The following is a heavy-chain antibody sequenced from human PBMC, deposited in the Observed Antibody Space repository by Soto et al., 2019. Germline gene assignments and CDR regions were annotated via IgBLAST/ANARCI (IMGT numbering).Heavy chain of an antibody. V-gene: IGHV1-18*01. Sequence: QIHLVQSGAEVKKPGASVKVSCKGSGYGFTTYGITWVRQAPGQGLEWMAWISAHNGNTNDAQKLQGRVTVTRDTSTSTAYMELRSLRSDDTAGYYCARGRYGDYWGQGALVTVSS. CDR3: ARGRYGDY. D-gene: IGHD1-1*01. J-gene: IGHJ4*02. CDR1: GYGFTTYG. CDR2: ISAHNGNT.